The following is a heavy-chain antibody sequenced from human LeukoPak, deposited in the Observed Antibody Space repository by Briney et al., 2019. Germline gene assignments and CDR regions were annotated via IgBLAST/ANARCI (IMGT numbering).Heavy chain of an antibody. CDR1: GFTFSSYA. CDR3: ARGRGSYYYCYMDV. D-gene: IGHD1-26*01. Sequence: GGSLRLSCAASGFTFSSYAMSWVRQAPGKGLECISGFSGSGGSTSYADSVKGRFTISRDNAKNTLYLQMNSLRAEDTAVYYCARGRGSYYYCYMDVWGKGTTVTVSS. J-gene: IGHJ6*03. V-gene: IGHV3-23*01. CDR2: FSGSGGST.